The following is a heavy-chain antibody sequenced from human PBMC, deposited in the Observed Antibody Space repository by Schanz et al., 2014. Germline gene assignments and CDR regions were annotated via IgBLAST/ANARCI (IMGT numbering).Heavy chain of an antibody. J-gene: IGHJ4*02. D-gene: IGHD3-9*01. CDR1: GFSFSDHA. V-gene: IGHV3-72*01. CDR2: VRKKEFSDDTE. CDR3: VREGSTTPVAGLRSFDWLGRFDY. Sequence: EVELVESGGGLVQPGGSLGLSCAASGFSFSDHAMDWVRQAAGKGLEWVGRVRKKEFSDDTEEYAASVRGRFTISRDDAKNVVNLQMNGLKTEDTAMYYCVREGSTTPVAGLRSFDWLGRFDYWGQGALVTVSS.